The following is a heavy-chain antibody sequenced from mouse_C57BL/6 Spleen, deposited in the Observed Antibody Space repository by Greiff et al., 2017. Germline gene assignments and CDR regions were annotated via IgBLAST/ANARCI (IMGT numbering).Heavy chain of an antibody. J-gene: IGHJ4*01. Sequence: EVQLVESGGGLVKPGGSLKLSCAASGFTFSDYGMHWVRQAPEKGLEWVAYLSSGSSTIYYADTVKGRFTISRDNAKNTLFLQMTSLRSEDTAMYYCARLTTVVATTPYYAMDYWGQGASVTVSS. V-gene: IGHV5-17*01. CDR3: ARLTTVVATTPYYAMDY. D-gene: IGHD1-1*01. CDR1: GFTFSDYG. CDR2: LSSGSSTI.